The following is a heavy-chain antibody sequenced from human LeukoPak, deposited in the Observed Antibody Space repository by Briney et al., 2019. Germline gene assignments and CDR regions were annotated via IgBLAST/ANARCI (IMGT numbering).Heavy chain of an antibody. D-gene: IGHD3-10*01. CDR3: ARGPTYYYGSASGALGY. CDR2: INHSGST. Sequence: SETLSLTCAVYGGSFSGYYWSWIRQPPGKGLEWIGEINHSGSTNYNPSLKCRVTISVDTSKNQFSLKLSSVTAADTAVYYCARGPTYYYGSASGALGYWGQGTLVTVSS. V-gene: IGHV4-34*01. J-gene: IGHJ4*02. CDR1: GGSFSGYY.